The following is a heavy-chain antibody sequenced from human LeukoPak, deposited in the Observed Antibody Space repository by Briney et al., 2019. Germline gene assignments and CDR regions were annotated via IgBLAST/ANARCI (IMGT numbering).Heavy chain of an antibody. CDR3: ARGGDYDFWSGPTPGWYYYYYMDV. V-gene: IGHV1-2*02. CDR2: INPNSGGT. Sequence: ASVKVSCKASVYTFTDYYMHGVRQAPGQGLEWMGWINPNSGGTNYAQKFQGRVTMTRDTSISTAYMEPSRLRSDDTAVYYCARGGDYDFWSGPTPGWYYYYYMDVWGKGITVTVSS. CDR1: VYTFTDYY. D-gene: IGHD3-3*01. J-gene: IGHJ6*03.